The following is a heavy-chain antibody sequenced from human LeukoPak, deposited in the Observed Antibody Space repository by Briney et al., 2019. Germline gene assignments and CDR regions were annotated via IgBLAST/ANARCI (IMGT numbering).Heavy chain of an antibody. CDR3: AKDSLADIDY. CDR2: IRHDGSIK. V-gene: IGHV3-30*02. CDR1: GFIFSTYG. D-gene: IGHD3-16*01. J-gene: IGHJ4*02. Sequence: QAGGSLRLSCAASGFIFSTYGMYWVRQAPGKGLEWVAFIRHDGSIKNYADSVKDRSTISRDNSKNTLYLQMNSLRAEDTAVYYCAKDSLADIDYWGQGTLVTVSS.